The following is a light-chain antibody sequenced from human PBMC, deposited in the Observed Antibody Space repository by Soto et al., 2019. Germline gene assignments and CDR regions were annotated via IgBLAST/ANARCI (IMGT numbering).Light chain of an antibody. CDR1: QNIIRH. Sequence: DIEVTQSPPTLSASVGDGVTITCRASQNIIRHLNWYQHKPGRAPRLLIYAASTLQSGVPSRFTGSGSGTEFTLTISGLQPEDFATYYCQHSYSMPIAFGQGTRLEIK. CDR2: AAS. J-gene: IGKJ5*01. V-gene: IGKV1-39*01. CDR3: QHSYSMPIA.